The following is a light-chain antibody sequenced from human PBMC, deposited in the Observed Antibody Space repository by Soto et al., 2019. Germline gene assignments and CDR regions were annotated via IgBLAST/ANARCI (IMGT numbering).Light chain of an antibody. V-gene: IGKV3-20*01. J-gene: IGKJ1*01. CDR3: HQYGSSPWT. Sequence: EIVLTQSPGTLSLSPGERATLSCRASQSVSSSYLAWSQQNPGQAPRLLIYGASSRATGIPDRFCGSGSGTDFTLTISRLEPEDFAVDYCHQYGSSPWTCGQGTKVEIK. CDR2: GAS. CDR1: QSVSSSY.